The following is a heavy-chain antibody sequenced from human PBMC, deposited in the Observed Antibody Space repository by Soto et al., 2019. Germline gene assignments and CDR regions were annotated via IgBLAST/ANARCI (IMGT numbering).Heavy chain of an antibody. CDR2: ISYDGSNK. J-gene: IGHJ3*02. CDR3: AKDLGGIYYTVLGAFDI. V-gene: IGHV3-30*18. CDR1: GFTFSSYG. Sequence: QVQLVESGGGVVQPGRSLRLSCAASGFTFSSYGMHWVRQAPGKGLEWVAVISYDGSNKYYADSVKGRFTISRDNSKNTLYLQMNSLRAEDTAVYYCAKDLGGIYYTVLGAFDIWGQGTMVTVSS. D-gene: IGHD1-26*01.